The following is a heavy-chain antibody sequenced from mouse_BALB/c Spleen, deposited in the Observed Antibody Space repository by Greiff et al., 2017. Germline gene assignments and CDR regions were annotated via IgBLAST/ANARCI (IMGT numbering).Heavy chain of an antibody. CDR3: ARDTLYDGYSWYFDV. V-gene: IGHV7-3*02. D-gene: IGHD2-3*01. CDR1: GFTFTDYY. CDR2: IRNKANGYTT. J-gene: IGHJ1*01. Sequence: EVKLVESGGGLVQPGGSLRLSCATSGFTFTDYYMSWVRQPPGKALEWLGFIRNKANGYTTEYSASVKGRFTISRDNSQSLLYLQMNTLRAEDSATYYCARDTLYDGYSWYFDVWGAGTTVTVSS.